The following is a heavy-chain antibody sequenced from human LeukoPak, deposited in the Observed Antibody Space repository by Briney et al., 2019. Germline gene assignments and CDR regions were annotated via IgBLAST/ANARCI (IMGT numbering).Heavy chain of an antibody. CDR3: AREDTAMAFFDY. Sequence: SETLSLTCTVSGGSISSGSYYWSWIRQPAGKGLEWIGRIYTSGSTNYNPPLKSRVTISVDTSKNQFSLKLTSVTAADTAVYYCAREDTAMAFFDYWGQGTLVSISS. D-gene: IGHD5-18*01. CDR1: GGSISSGSYY. CDR2: IYTSGST. J-gene: IGHJ4*02. V-gene: IGHV4-61*02.